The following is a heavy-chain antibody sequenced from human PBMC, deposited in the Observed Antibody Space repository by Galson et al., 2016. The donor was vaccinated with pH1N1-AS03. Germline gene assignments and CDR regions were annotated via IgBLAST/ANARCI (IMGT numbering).Heavy chain of an antibody. CDR1: GGTFSTYG. D-gene: IGHD3-16*01. V-gene: IGHV1-69*13. Sequence: SVKVSCKASGGTFSTYGISWVRQATGQGLEWMGGIITIFGTTNYAQKFQGRVTITADESTSTAYLDLSSLRSEDTAVYDCAREGVLSDRAFNYYGMDVWGQGTTVSVSS. J-gene: IGHJ6*02. CDR2: IITIFGTT. CDR3: AREGVLSDRAFNYYGMDV.